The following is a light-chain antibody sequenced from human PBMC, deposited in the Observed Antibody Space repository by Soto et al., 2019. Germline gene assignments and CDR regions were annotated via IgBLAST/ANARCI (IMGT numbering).Light chain of an antibody. Sequence: QSALTQPASVSGSPGQSITISCTGTSSDVGGYNYVSWYQQHPGKAPKLMIYEVSNRPSGVSNRFSGSKSGNTASLTISGLQAEDEADYYCRSYTSSTTLVFGTGPNVTVL. J-gene: IGLJ1*01. CDR3: RSYTSSTTLV. CDR2: EVS. CDR1: SSDVGGYNY. V-gene: IGLV2-14*01.